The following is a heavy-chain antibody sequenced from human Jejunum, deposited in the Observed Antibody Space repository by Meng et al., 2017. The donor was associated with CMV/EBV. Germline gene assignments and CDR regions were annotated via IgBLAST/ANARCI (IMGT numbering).Heavy chain of an antibody. CDR2: INYSGTT. Sequence: SGGSMNSYYWNWIRQSPGKGPEWIGYINYSGTTNYNPSLRGRVTISVDTSKNHFSLNLRSVTAADTAVYYCARGWADIRLSGVMDLWGQGTTVTVSS. CDR1: GGSMNSYY. D-gene: IGHD2-8*01. CDR3: ARGWADIRLSGVMDL. V-gene: IGHV4-59*01. J-gene: IGHJ6*02.